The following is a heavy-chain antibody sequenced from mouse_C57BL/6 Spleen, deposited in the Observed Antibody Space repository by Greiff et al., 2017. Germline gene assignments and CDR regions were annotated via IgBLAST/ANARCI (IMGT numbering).Heavy chain of an antibody. CDR1: GYTFTDYY. Sequence: VQLQQSGPELVKPGASVKISCKASGYTFTDYYMNWVKQSHGKSLEWIGDINPNNGGTSYNQKFKGKATLTVDKSSSTAYMELRSLTSEDSAVYYCARWGYDGAWFAYWGQGTLVTVSA. V-gene: IGHV1-26*01. D-gene: IGHD2-2*01. J-gene: IGHJ3*01. CDR2: INPNNGGT. CDR3: ARWGYDGAWFAY.